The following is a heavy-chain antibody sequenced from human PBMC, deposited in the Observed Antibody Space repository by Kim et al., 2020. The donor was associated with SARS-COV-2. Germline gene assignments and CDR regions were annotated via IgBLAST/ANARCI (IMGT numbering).Heavy chain of an antibody. Sequence: GGSLRLSCAASGFTFSSYGMHWVRQAPGKGLEWVAVISYDGSNKYYADSVKGRFTISRDNSKNTLYLQMNSLRAEDTAVYYCAKAWYSSSWYGAQLFWGAACFFDSWGQGTLVTVSS. V-gene: IGHV3-30*18. D-gene: IGHD6-13*01. CDR2: ISYDGSNK. CDR3: AKAWYSSSWYGAQLFWGAACFFDS. CDR1: GFTFSSYG. J-gene: IGHJ4*02.